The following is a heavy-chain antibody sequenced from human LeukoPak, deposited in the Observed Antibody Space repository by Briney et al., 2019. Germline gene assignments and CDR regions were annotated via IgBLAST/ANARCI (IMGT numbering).Heavy chain of an antibody. CDR2: INPSGGST. Sequence: ASVKVSRKASGYTFTSYYMHWVRQAPGQGLEWMGIINPSGGSTSYAQKFQGRVTMTRDTSTSTVYMELSSLRSEDTAVYYCARDRSVEMATIGRQGDFDYWGQGTLVTVSS. CDR1: GYTFTSYY. J-gene: IGHJ4*02. V-gene: IGHV1-46*01. D-gene: IGHD5-24*01. CDR3: ARDRSVEMATIGRQGDFDY.